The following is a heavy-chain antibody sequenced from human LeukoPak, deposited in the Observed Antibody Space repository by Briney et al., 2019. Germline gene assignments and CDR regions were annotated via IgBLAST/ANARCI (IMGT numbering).Heavy chain of an antibody. CDR1: GDSISNYY. CDR3: ARGYDFWSGYRNYYMDV. J-gene: IGHJ6*03. D-gene: IGHD3-3*01. Sequence: SETLSLTCIVSGDSISNYYWSWIRQPAGKGLEWIGYIYYSGSTNYNPSLKSRVTISVDTSKNQFSLKLSSVTAADTAVYYCARGYDFWSGYRNYYMDVWGKGTTVTVSS. CDR2: IYYSGST. V-gene: IGHV4-59*01.